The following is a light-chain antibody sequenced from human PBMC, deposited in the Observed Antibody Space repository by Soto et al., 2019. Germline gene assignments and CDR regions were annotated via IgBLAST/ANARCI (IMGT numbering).Light chain of an antibody. CDR1: SNDIGGYKY. CDR3: SSCTGSSTHVT. CDR2: DVT. V-gene: IGLV2-14*03. Sequence: QPVSVSGSPGQSITISCTGTSNDIGGYKYVSWYQQHPGKAPKLMIYDVTARPSGVSNRFSGSKSGNTASLTISGLQPEDEADYYCSSCTGSSTHVTFGGGTKLTVL. J-gene: IGLJ2*01.